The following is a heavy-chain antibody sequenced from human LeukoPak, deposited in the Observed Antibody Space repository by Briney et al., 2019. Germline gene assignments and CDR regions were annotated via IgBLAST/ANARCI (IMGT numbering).Heavy chain of an antibody. CDR2: IYYSGRT. D-gene: IGHD6-13*01. V-gene: IGHV4-39*01. J-gene: IGHJ4*02. Sequence: SETLSLTCPVSGGSISLSDHFWGWVRQPPGKGLEWIGSIYYSGRTYYSPSLNSRVIISVDTSKNQFSPSLTSVTAADTAVYYCASITRYSSNWERTYYFDYCGQGTLVTVSS. CDR3: ASITRYSSNWERTYYFDY. CDR1: GGSISLSDHF.